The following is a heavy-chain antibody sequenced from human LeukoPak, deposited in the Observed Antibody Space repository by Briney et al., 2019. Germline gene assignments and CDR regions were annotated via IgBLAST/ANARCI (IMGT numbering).Heavy chain of an antibody. CDR1: GYSFTTHW. V-gene: IGHV5-51*01. J-gene: IGHJ4*02. CDR2: IYPRDSDT. Sequence: GESLKISCQGSGYSFTTHWIGWGRHMPGKGLEWMGIIYPRDSDTRYSPSFQGQVTISADKSISTAYLQWSSLKASDTAMYYCARSMAVSGFDYWGQGTLVTVSS. CDR3: ARSMAVSGFDY. D-gene: IGHD3-10*01.